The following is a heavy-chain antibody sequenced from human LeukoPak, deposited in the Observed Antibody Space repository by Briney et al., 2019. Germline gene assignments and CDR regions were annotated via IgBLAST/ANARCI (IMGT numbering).Heavy chain of an antibody. Sequence: SETLSLTCTVSGGSISSYYWSWIRQPPGKGLEWIGYIYYSGSTNYNPSLKSRVTISVDTSKNQFSLKLSSVTAADTAVYYCARVGGYSSGPELSFDYWGQGTLVTVSS. D-gene: IGHD6-19*01. CDR1: GGSISSYY. CDR2: IYYSGST. CDR3: ARVGGYSSGPELSFDY. V-gene: IGHV4-59*01. J-gene: IGHJ4*02.